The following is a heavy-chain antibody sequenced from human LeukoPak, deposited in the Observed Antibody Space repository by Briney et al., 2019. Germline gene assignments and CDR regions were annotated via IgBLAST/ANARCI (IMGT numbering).Heavy chain of an antibody. J-gene: IGHJ3*02. CDR3: ARDRAIILFGAFDI. V-gene: IGHV3-21*01. Sequence: GGSLRLSCAASGFTFSSYSMNWVRQAPGKGLEWASSISSSSSYIYYADSVKGRFTISRDNAKNSLYLQTNSLRAEDTAVYYCARDRAIILFGAFDIWGPGTMVTVSS. CDR1: GFTFSSYS. D-gene: IGHD3-3*01. CDR2: ISSSSSYI.